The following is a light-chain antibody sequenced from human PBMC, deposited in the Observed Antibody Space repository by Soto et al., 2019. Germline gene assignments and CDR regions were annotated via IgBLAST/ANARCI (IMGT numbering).Light chain of an antibody. CDR3: QQYGTSSYT. CDR1: QSVSN. V-gene: IGKV3-20*01. J-gene: IGKJ2*01. CDR2: GAS. Sequence: EIVLTQSPGTLSLSPGERATLSCRASQSVSNLAWYQQKPGQAPRLLIYGASRRATGIPDRFSGSGSGTDFTLTISRLEPEDFAVYYCQQYGTSSYTFGQGTKVGI.